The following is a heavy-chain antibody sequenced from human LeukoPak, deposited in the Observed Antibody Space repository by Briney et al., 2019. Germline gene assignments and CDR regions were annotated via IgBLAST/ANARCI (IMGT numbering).Heavy chain of an antibody. Sequence: GEFLKTSCKGSGYSFTNYWIAWVRQVPGKGLEWMGIIYPTDSDARYSTSFQGQVTISVDKSISTAYLQWSSLKASDTAMYYCARHPCTSTTCYSVHAFDIWGQGTMVTVSS. D-gene: IGHD2-2*02. J-gene: IGHJ3*02. CDR1: GYSFTNYW. V-gene: IGHV5-51*01. CDR3: ARHPCTSTTCYSVHAFDI. CDR2: IYPTDSDA.